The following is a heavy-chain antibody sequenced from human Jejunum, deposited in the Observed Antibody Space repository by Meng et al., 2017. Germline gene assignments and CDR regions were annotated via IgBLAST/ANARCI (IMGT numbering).Heavy chain of an antibody. CDR3: ARSRIRDPTTPATYFDY. V-gene: IGHV3-23*01. D-gene: IGHD1/OR15-1a*01. J-gene: IGHJ4*02. CDR2: ISGRGGTT. Sequence: GESLKISCAASGFTFSNYAMRWVRQAPGKGLEWVSGISGRGGTTYYADSVRGRFTISRDTSKNTLYLQMNSLRNEDTAVNSCARSRIRDPTTPATYFDYWGQGTLVTVSS. CDR1: GFTFSNYA.